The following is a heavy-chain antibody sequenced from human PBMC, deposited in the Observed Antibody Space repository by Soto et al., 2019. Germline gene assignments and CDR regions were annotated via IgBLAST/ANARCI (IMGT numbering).Heavy chain of an antibody. CDR3: ARGIPTYYYDSSRYYFDY. Sequence: SETLSLTCTVSGGSISSSSYYWGWIRQPPGKGLEWIGSIYYSGGTYYNPSLKSRVTISVDTSKNQFSLKLSSVTAADTAVYYCARGIPTYYYDSSRYYFDYWGQGTLVTVSS. D-gene: IGHD3-22*01. J-gene: IGHJ4*02. CDR2: IYYSGGT. V-gene: IGHV4-39*01. CDR1: GGSISSSSYY.